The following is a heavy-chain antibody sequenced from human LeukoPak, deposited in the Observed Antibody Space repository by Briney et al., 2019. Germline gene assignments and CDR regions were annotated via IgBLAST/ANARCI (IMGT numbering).Heavy chain of an antibody. CDR3: ARHIGGGIEDMDV. CDR2: IYVTGN. D-gene: IGHD3-16*02. J-gene: IGHJ6*03. Sequence: PQTLSLTCTVSGGSIGTYYSSWVRQSPGKGLEWIGYIYVTGNRYNPYLQSRVTISVDTSRNQFFLKMSSVTAADTAVYYCARHIGGGIEDMDVWGKGTKVTVSS. CDR1: GGSIGTYY. V-gene: IGHV4-59*08.